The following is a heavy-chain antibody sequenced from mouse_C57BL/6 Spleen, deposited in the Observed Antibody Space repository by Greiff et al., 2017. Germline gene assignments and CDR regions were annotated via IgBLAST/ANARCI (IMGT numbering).Heavy chain of an antibody. CDR1: GYAFTNYL. CDR3: ARSADAMDY. CDR2: INPGSGGT. V-gene: IGHV1-54*01. Sequence: QVQLQQSGAELVRPGTSVKVSCKASGYAFTNYLIEWVKQRPGQGLEWIGVINPGSGGTNYNEKFKGKATLTADKSSSTAYMQLSSLTSEDSAVYFCARSADAMDYWGQGTSVTVSS. J-gene: IGHJ4*01.